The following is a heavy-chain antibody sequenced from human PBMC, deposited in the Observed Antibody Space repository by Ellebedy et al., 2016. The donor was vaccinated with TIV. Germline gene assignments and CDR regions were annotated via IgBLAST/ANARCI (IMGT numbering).Heavy chain of an antibody. CDR1: GFTFGDYP. CDR2: IRSKAYGGTT. V-gene: IGHV3-49*03. D-gene: IGHD2-2*01. Sequence: PGGSLRLSCTASGFTFGDYPMSWFRQAPGKGLEWVGFIRSKAYGGTTDYAASVKDRFIISRDDSKSVADLQMNSLKTEDTAVYYCSRALGVVIGTWYFDYWGQGTLVTVSS. J-gene: IGHJ4*02. CDR3: SRALGVVIGTWYFDY.